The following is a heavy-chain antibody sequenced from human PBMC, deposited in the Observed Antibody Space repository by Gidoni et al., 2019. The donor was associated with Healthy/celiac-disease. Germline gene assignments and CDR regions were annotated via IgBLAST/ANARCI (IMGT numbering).Heavy chain of an antibody. D-gene: IGHD3-3*01. CDR2: ISYDGNNK. CDR1: AFTFSQFD. J-gene: IGHJ3*02. V-gene: IGHV3-30*18. CDR3: AKSGYYDFWSGFDDDGFNI. Sequence: QVQLVESGGGVVQPGRSLRLSCTASAFTFSQFDIHWVRQAPGKGLEWVAVISYDGNNKYYADSVKGRFTISRDKSKNTVYLQMNSLRAEDTAVYYCAKSGYYDFWSGFDDDGFNIWGQGTMVIVSS.